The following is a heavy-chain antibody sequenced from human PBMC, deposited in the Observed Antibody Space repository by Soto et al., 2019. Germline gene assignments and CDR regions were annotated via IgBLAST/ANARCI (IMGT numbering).Heavy chain of an antibody. CDR1: GYSFTSYW. CDR3: ASRQNEFDSDYYYYMDV. J-gene: IGHJ6*03. V-gene: IGHV5-51*01. Sequence: GESLKISCKGSGYSFTSYWIGWVRQMPGKGLEWMGIIYPGDSDTRYSPSFQGQVTISADKSISTAYLQWSSLKASDTAMYYCASRQNEFDSDYYYYMDVWGKGTTVTVSS. D-gene: IGHD1-1*01. CDR2: IYPGDSDT.